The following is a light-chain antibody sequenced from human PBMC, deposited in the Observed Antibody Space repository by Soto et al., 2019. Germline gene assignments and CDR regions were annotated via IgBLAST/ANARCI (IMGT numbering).Light chain of an antibody. J-gene: IGLJ1*01. CDR1: SSDVGSYNL. V-gene: IGLV2-23*02. CDR2: EVS. Sequence: QSVLTQPASVSGSPGQSITISCTGTSSDVGSYNLVSWYQQHPGKAPKLMIYEVSKRPSGVSNRFSGSESGNTASLTISGLQAEYEADYYCCSYAGSSTPYVFGTGTKVTVL. CDR3: CSYAGSSTPYV.